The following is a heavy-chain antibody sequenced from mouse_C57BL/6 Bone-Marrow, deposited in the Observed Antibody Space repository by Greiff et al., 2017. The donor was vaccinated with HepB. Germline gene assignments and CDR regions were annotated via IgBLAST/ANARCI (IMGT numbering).Heavy chain of an antibody. V-gene: IGHV1-62-2*01. D-gene: IGHD2-2*01. Sequence: QVQLQQSGAELVKPGASVKLSCKASGYTFTEYTIHWVKQRSGQGLEWIGWFYTGSGSIKYNEKFKDKATLTADKSSSTVYMELSRLTSEDSAVYFCARHEDRPMVTTDGLWFAYWGQGTLVTVSA. CDR2: FYTGSGSI. J-gene: IGHJ3*01. CDR1: GYTFTEYT. CDR3: ARHEDRPMVTTDGLWFAY.